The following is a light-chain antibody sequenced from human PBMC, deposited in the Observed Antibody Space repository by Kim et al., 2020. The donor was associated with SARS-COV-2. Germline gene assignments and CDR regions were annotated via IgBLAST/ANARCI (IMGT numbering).Light chain of an antibody. CDR1: NLGNKY. CDR3: QAWDGTTVV. Sequence: SYELTQPPSVSVSPGQTASIPCSGDNLGNKYVCWYQQKPGQSPVLVIYQNTKRPSGIPERFSGSNSGNTATLTISGTQAMDESDFYCQAWDGTTVVFGGG. J-gene: IGLJ2*01. CDR2: QNT. V-gene: IGLV3-1*01.